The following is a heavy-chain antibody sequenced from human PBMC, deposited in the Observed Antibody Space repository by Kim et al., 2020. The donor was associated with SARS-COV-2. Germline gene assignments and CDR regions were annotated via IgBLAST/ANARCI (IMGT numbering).Heavy chain of an antibody. CDR1: GFTFSSYG. D-gene: IGHD6-13*01. Sequence: GGSLRLSCAASGFTFSSYGMHWVRQAPGKGLEWVAVIWYDGSKKSYADSVKGRFTISRDNSNNTLYLQMNSLRAEDTAVYYCATLSNWPTDFDYWGQGTLVPSPQ. CDR3: ATLSNWPTDFDY. V-gene: IGHV3-33*01. J-gene: IGHJ4*02. CDR2: IWYDGSKK.